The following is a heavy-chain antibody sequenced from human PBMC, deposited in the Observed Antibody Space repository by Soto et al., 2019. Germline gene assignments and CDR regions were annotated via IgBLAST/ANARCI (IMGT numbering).Heavy chain of an antibody. CDR2: IYTSVST. J-gene: IGHJ5*02. V-gene: IGHV4-4*07. CDR3: AREGLPGGVYYYGSGSYYNALDP. CDR1: GASISSYY. Sequence: PSETLSLTCTVSGASISSYYWNWIRQPAGKGLEWIGRIYTSVSTNYNPSLKSRLTMSVDTSKNQFSLKPTSVTAADPAVYYCAREGLPGGVYYYGSGSYYNALDPWGQGTLVTVYS. D-gene: IGHD3-10*01.